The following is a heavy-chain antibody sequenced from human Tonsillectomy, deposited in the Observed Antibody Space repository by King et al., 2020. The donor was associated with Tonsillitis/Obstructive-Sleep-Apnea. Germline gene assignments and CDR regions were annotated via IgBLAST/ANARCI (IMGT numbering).Heavy chain of an antibody. J-gene: IGHJ4*02. CDR3: VGGQPYSGYEYNY. V-gene: IGHV3-30*04. D-gene: IGHD5-12*01. CDR1: GFTFSSYA. Sequence: VQLVESGGGVVQPGRSLRLSCAASGFTFSSYAMHWVRQAPGKGLEWVAVMTFHGSNKYYAASVKGRFTISRDNSKNTLYLQLNSLRPEDTAVYYCVGGQPYSGYEYNYWGQGTLVTVSS. CDR2: MTFHGSNK.